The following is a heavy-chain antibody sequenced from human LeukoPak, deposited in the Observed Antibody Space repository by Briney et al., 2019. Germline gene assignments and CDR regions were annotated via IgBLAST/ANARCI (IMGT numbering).Heavy chain of an antibody. D-gene: IGHD6-6*01. Sequence: PGGSLRLSCEASGLRISDYYMSWVRQAPGKGLEWVANIKQDGSEKYYVDSVKGRFTISRDNAKNSLYLQMNSLRAEDTAVYYCAKDHRQLVPWFDPWGQGTLVTVSS. J-gene: IGHJ5*02. V-gene: IGHV3-7*01. CDR1: GLRISDYY. CDR2: IKQDGSEK. CDR3: AKDHRQLVPWFDP.